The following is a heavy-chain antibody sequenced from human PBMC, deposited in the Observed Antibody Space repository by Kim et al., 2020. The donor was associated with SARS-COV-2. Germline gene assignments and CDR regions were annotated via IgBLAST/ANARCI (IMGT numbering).Heavy chain of an antibody. CDR1: GGSISSGGYY. J-gene: IGHJ6*02. D-gene: IGHD3-3*01. Sequence: SETLSLTCTVSGGSISSGGYYWSWIRQHPGKGLEWIGYIYYSESADYNPSLKSRVIISLDTSKNQFSLKLSSVTAADTAVYYCARGSFTIFGVVSKSSRGDYYYYAMDVWGQGTTVTVSS. CDR3: ARGSFTIFGVVSKSSRGDYYYYAMDV. CDR2: IYYSESA. V-gene: IGHV4-31*03.